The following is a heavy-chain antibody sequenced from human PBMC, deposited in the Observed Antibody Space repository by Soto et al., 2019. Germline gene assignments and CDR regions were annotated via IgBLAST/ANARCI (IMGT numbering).Heavy chain of an antibody. CDR1: GFTFSDYA. D-gene: IGHD6-19*01. V-gene: IGHV3-30*03. CDR2: VSHDGRNT. CDR3: ARGGRQWLVTSDFNY. J-gene: IGHJ4*02. Sequence: VQLVESGGGVVQPGRSLRLSCAASGFTFSDYAMHWVRQAPGKGLEWVAVVSHDGRNTHYADSVKGRFTISRHSSKNTVSLEITSLRAEDTAVYSCARGGRQWLVTSDFNYWGQGALVTVSS.